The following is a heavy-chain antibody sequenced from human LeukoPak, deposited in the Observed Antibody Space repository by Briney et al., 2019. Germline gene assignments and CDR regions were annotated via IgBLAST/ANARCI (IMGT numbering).Heavy chain of an antibody. CDR3: ARHRGDGYNYDY. J-gene: IGHJ4*02. CDR1: GGSISSSSYY. CDR2: ITYSGST. Sequence: SETLSLTCTVSGGSISSSSYYWGWIRQPPGKGLEWIGYITYSGSTNYNPSLKSQVTVSVDTSKNQFSLKLSSVTAADTAVYYCARHRGDGYNYDYWGQGTLVTVSS. D-gene: IGHD5-24*01. V-gene: IGHV4-61*05.